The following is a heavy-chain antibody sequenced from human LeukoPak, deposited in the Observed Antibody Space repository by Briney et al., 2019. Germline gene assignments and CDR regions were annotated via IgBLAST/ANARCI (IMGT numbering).Heavy chain of an antibody. V-gene: IGHV4-59*01. D-gene: IGHD3-16*01. CDR3: ARDVLSGFDY. CDR2: IYYSGST. Sequence: PSETLSLTCTVSGGSISSYYWSWIRQPPGKGLEWIGYIYYSGSTNHHPSLKSRVTISVDTSKNQFSLKLSSVTAADTAVYYCARDVLSGFDYWGQGTLLTVSS. CDR1: GGSISSYY. J-gene: IGHJ4*02.